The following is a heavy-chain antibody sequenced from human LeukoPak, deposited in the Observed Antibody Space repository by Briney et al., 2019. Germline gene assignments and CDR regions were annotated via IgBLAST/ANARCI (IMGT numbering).Heavy chain of an antibody. CDR2: IYTSGST. CDR1: GGSISSYY. D-gene: IGHD3-10*01. Sequence: PSETLSLTCTVSGGSISSYYWSWIRQPAGKGLEWIGRIYTSGSTNYNPSLKSRVTMSVDTSKNQFSLKLSSVTAADTAVYYCARELWFGEFRALDIWGQGTMVTVSS. J-gene: IGHJ3*02. CDR3: ARELWFGEFRALDI. V-gene: IGHV4-4*07.